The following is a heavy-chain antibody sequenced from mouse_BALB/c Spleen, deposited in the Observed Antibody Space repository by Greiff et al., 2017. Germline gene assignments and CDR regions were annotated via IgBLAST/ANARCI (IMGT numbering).Heavy chain of an antibody. V-gene: IGHV2-9*02. J-gene: IGHJ3*01. CDR2: IWAGGST. CDR1: GFSLTSYG. CDR3: ARDRVPTMITTGGFAY. D-gene: IGHD2-4*01. Sequence: VQLVESGPGLVAPSQSLSITCTVSGFSLTSYGVHWVRQPPGKGLEWLGVIWAGGSTNYNSALMSRLSISKDNSKSQVFLKMNSLQTDDTAMYYCARDRVPTMITTGGFAYWGQGTLSLSLQ.